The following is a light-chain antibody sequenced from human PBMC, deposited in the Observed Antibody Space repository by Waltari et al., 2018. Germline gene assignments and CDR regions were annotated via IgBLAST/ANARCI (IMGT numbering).Light chain of an antibody. Sequence: QSALTQPAPVSGSPGQSITISCTGTNSHLGGDNYVTWYQQHPGKAPKLIIYDVHKRPSGVSDRFSGSKAGNTASLTISGLQSEDEADYYCCSYAGSSHVFGTGTAVIVL. CDR2: DVH. CDR1: NSHLGGDNY. CDR3: CSYAGSSHV. J-gene: IGLJ1*01. V-gene: IGLV2-23*02.